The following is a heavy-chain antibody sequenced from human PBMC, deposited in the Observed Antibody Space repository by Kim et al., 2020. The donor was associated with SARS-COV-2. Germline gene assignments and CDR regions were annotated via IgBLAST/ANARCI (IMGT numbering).Heavy chain of an antibody. J-gene: IGHJ5*02. V-gene: IGHV1-69*13. CDR2: IIPIFGTA. CDR3: ARERLMGISSAGTQWEARFDR. D-gene: IGHD6-13*01. CDR1: GGTFSSYA. Sequence: SVKVSCKASGGTFSSYAISWVRQAPGQGLEWMGGIIPIFGTANYAQKFQGRVTITADESTSTAYMELSSLRSEDTAVYYCARERLMGISSAGTQWEARFDRGGQAALVTAS.